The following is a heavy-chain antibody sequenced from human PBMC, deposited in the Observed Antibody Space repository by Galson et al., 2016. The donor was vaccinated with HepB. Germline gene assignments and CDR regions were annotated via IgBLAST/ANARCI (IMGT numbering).Heavy chain of an antibody. D-gene: IGHD6-19*01. J-gene: IGHJ4*02. Sequence: LRLSCAASGLTFSSYAMHWVRQAPGKGLEWVAIIWSDGNQYLYADSVKGRFTISRDNSKNTLYLQMNSLRAEDTAVYYCARVPSSGWFDYWGQGTLVTVSS. V-gene: IGHV3-33*01. CDR2: IWSDGNQY. CDR3: ARVPSSGWFDY. CDR1: GLTFSSYA.